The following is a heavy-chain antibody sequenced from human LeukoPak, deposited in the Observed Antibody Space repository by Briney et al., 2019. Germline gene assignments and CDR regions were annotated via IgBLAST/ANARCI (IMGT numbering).Heavy chain of an antibody. CDR1: GFTFSSYG. D-gene: IGHD2-2*02. Sequence: PGRSLRLSCAASGFTFSSYGMHWVRQAPGKGLEGVAVISYDGSNKYYADSVKGRFTISRDNSKNTLYLQMNSLRAEDTAVYYCARDVRDIVVVPAAIGHYYGMDVWGKGTTVTVSS. CDR2: ISYDGSNK. J-gene: IGHJ6*04. CDR3: ARDVRDIVVVPAAIGHYYGMDV. V-gene: IGHV3-30*03.